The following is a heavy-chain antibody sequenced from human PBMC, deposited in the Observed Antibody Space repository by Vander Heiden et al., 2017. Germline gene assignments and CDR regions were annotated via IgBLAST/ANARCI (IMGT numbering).Heavy chain of an antibody. J-gene: IGHJ4*02. D-gene: IGHD3-22*01. Sequence: EVQPFESGGVLVQPGGSLRLSCAASGFTFGNYAMRWVRQAPGKGLEWVSAISGSGGTTYYADSVKGRFTISRDASKNTLYLQMNSLRAEDTAVYYCAKSPTWSMIVPLDYWGQGTLVTVSS. CDR3: AKSPTWSMIVPLDY. CDR2: ISGSGGTT. V-gene: IGHV3-23*01. CDR1: GFTFGNYA.